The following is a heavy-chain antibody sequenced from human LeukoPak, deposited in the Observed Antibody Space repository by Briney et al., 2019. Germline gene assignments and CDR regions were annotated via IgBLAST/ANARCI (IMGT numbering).Heavy chain of an antibody. V-gene: IGHV4-30-4*01. D-gene: IGHD2-15*01. CDR3: AREALLHWFDP. Sequence: SETLSLTCTVSGGSISSGDYYRSWIRQPPGKGLEWIGYIYYSGSTYYNPSLKSRVTISVDTSKNQFSLKLSSVTAADTAVYYCAREALLHWFDPWGQGTLVTVSS. CDR2: IYYSGST. CDR1: GGSISSGDYY. J-gene: IGHJ5*02.